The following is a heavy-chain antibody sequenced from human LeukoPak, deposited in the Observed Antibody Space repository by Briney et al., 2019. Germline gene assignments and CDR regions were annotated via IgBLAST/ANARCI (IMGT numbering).Heavy chain of an antibody. V-gene: IGHV4-34*01. D-gene: IGHD6-19*01. Sequence: PSETLSLTCAVYGGSFSGYYWSWIRQPPGKGLEWIGEINHSGSTNYNPSLKSRVTISVDTSKNQFSLKLSSVTAADTAVYYCAGGLLITYSSGWYRGQGAFDIWGQGTMVTVSS. CDR3: AGGLLITYSSGWYRGQGAFDI. CDR1: GGSFSGYY. J-gene: IGHJ3*02. CDR2: INHSGST.